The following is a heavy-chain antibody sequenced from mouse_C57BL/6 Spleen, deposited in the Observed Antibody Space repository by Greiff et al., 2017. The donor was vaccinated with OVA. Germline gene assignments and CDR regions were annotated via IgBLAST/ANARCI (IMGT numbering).Heavy chain of an antibody. CDR1: GYAFSSSW. Sequence: VQLQQSGPELVKPGASVKISCKASGYAFSSSWMNWVKQRPGKGLEWIGRIYPGDGDTNYNGKFKGKATLTADKSSSTACMQLSSLTSEDSAVYFCARDYGSSSYFDYWGQGTTLTVSS. V-gene: IGHV1-82*01. J-gene: IGHJ2*01. D-gene: IGHD1-1*01. CDR3: ARDYGSSSYFDY. CDR2: IYPGDGDT.